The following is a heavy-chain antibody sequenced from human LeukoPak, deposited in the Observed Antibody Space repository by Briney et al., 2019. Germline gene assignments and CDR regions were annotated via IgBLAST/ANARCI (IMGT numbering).Heavy chain of an antibody. CDR3: ARGRGPSSWYHGDYYYGMDV. J-gene: IGHJ6*02. CDR1: GFTFSGYT. Sequence: PGGSLRLSCAASGFTFSGYTMSWVRQAPGKGLEWVSSISRSSSYIYYADSVKGRFTVSRDNARNSHFLQMNSLRAEDTAVYYCARGRGPSSWYHGDYYYGMDVWGQGTTVTVSS. CDR2: ISRSSSYI. D-gene: IGHD6-13*01. V-gene: IGHV3-21*01.